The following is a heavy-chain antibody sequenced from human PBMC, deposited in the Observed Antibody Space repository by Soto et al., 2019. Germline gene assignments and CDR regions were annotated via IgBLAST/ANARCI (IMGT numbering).Heavy chain of an antibody. CDR1: GGSFSGYY. D-gene: IGHD3-10*01. J-gene: IGHJ6*02. CDR3: ARKYLPYYGSGSPYGMDV. V-gene: IGHV4-34*01. Sequence: QVQLQQWGAGLLKPSETLSLTCGVYGGSFSGYYWSWIRQPPGKGLEWIGEVNHSGSTNYNPSLKSRVTISVDTSKNQFSLKLSSVTAADTALYYCARKYLPYYGSGSPYGMDVWGQGITVTVSS. CDR2: VNHSGST.